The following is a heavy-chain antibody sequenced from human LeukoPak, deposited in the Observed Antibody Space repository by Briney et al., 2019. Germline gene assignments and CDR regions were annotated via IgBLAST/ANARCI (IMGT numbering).Heavy chain of an antibody. CDR1: GYTFTSYG. D-gene: IGHD6-13*01. J-gene: IGHJ6*02. CDR2: ISAYNGNT. CDR3: ARERIAAASTNYYYGMDV. Sequence: ASVKVSCKASGYTFTSYGISWVRQAPGQGLEWMGWISAYNGNTNYAQKLQGRVTMTTDTSTSTAYMELRSLRSDDTAVYYCARERIAAASTNYYYGMDVWGQGTTVTVSS. V-gene: IGHV1-18*01.